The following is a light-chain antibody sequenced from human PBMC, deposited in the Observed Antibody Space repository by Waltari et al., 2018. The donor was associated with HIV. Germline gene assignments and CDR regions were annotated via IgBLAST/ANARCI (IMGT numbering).Light chain of an antibody. V-gene: IGLV1-40*01. CDR3: QSYDSSLSGSV. J-gene: IGLJ3*02. CDR1: SSTTGAGYD. CDR2: GNV. Sequence: QSVLTQPPSVSGAPGQRVTISCTGSSSTTGAGYDVHWYQQFPGSAPKLLINGNVNRPSGVPDRFSDSKSGTSASLAITGLQAEDEADYYCQSYDSSLSGSVFGGGTKLTVL.